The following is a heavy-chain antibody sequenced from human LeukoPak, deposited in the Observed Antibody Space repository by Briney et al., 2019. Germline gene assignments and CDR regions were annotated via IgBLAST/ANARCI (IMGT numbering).Heavy chain of an antibody. CDR1: GGSISSYY. CDR2: IYTSGST. CDR3: ARDLRWLQEHDAFDI. D-gene: IGHD4-17*01. Sequence: SETLSLTCTVSGGSISSYYWSWIRQPAGKGLEWIGRIYTSGSTNYNPSLKSRVTMSVDTSKNQFSLKLSSVTAEDTAVYYCARDLRWLQEHDAFDIWGQGTMVTVSS. V-gene: IGHV4-4*07. J-gene: IGHJ3*02.